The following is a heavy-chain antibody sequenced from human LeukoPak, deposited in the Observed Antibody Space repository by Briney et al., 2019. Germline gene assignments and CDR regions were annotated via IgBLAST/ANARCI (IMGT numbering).Heavy chain of an antibody. J-gene: IGHJ4*02. CDR3: ARVPYSSGWYNY. V-gene: IGHV3-23*01. CDR1: GFTFSSYA. Sequence: PGGSLRLSFAASGFTFSSYAMSWVRQAPGKGLEWVSVISTSGGNTYYADSVKGRFTISRDNSKNTLYLQMNSLRAEDTAVYYCARVPYSSGWYNYWGQGTLVTVSS. CDR2: ISTSGGNT. D-gene: IGHD6-19*01.